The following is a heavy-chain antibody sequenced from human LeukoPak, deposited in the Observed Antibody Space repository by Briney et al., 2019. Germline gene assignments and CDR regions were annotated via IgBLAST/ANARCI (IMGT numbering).Heavy chain of an antibody. CDR1: GFTFSSYW. CDR2: INSDGSGT. V-gene: IGHV3-74*01. CDR3: AKALFQGGVVRGVRHAFDI. D-gene: IGHD3-10*01. J-gene: IGHJ3*02. Sequence: GGSLRLSCAASGFTFSSYWMHWVRQAPGKGLVWVSRINSDGSGTTYADSVKGRFTISRDNSKNTLYLQMNSLRADDTAVYYWAKALFQGGVVRGVRHAFDIWGEGTMVTVS.